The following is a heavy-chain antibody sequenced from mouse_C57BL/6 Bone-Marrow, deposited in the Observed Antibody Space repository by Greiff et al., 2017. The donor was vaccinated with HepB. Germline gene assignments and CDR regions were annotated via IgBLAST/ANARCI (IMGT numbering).Heavy chain of an antibody. CDR3: TAPFPGAMDY. V-gene: IGHV6-3*01. CDR1: GFTFSNYW. CDR2: IRLKSDNYAT. J-gene: IGHJ4*01. Sequence: EVKLMESGGGLVQPGGSMKLSCVASGFTFSNYWMNWVRQSPEKGLEWVAQIRLKSDNYATHYAESVKGRFTISRDDSKSSVYLQMNNLRAEDTGIYYCTAPFPGAMDYWGQGTSVTVSS.